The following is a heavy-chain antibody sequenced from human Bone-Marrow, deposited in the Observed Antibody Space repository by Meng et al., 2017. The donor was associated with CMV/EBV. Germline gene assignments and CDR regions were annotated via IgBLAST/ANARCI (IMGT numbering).Heavy chain of an antibody. Sequence: GESLKISCAASGFTFSSYEMNWVRQAPGKGLEWVSYISVGGSTIYYTDSVKGRFTISRDNAKNTLYLQMNSLRAEDTAVYYCASGPDRHPPHYYAMDVWGRGTTVTVSS. CDR3: ASGPDRHPPHYYAMDV. V-gene: IGHV3-48*03. CDR1: GFTFSSYE. CDR2: ISVGGSTI. J-gene: IGHJ6*02.